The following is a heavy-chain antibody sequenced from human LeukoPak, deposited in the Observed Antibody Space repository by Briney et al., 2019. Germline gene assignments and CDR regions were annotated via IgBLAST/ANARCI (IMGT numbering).Heavy chain of an antibody. CDR3: ARGNVRIFDY. D-gene: IGHD4-17*01. CDR1: GGSISSYY. J-gene: IGHJ4*02. CDR2: THYSGIT. V-gene: IGHV4-59*06. Sequence: SETLSLTCTVSGGSISSYYWSWIRQHPGKGLEWIGYTHYSGITYYNPSLKSRLTISLDTSKNQFSLKLSSMTAADTAVYYCARGNVRIFDYWGQGTLVTVSS.